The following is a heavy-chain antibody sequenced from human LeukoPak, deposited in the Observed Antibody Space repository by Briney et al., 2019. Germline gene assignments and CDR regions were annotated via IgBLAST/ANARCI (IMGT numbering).Heavy chain of an antibody. CDR2: IYYSGST. CDR1: GGSISSSSYY. J-gene: IGHJ4*02. V-gene: IGHV4-61*05. Sequence: PSETLSLTCTVSGGSISSSSYYWGWIRQPPGKGLEWIGYIYYSGSTNYNPSLKSRVTISVDTSKNQFSLKLSSVTAADTAVYYCASITMVRGEGYYFDYWGQGTLVTVSS. CDR3: ASITMVRGEGYYFDY. D-gene: IGHD3-10*01.